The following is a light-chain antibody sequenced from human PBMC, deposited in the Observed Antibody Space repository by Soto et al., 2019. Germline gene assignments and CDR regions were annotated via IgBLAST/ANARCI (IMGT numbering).Light chain of an antibody. J-gene: IGKJ1*01. CDR1: RSISDW. CDR3: LQYSRKWWT. Sequence: DIQMTQSPSSLSPSVGDRVPITCRARRSISDWLAWYQQKRGKDSELLIFDASNLKSGVSSRLSSSGSGKEFTPTICRRQPEGVASCSCLQYSRKWWTFGQGTKGDIK. V-gene: IGKV1-5*01. CDR2: DAS.